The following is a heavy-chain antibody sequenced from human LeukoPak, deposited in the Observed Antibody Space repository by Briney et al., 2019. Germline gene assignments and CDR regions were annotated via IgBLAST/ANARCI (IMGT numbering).Heavy chain of an antibody. D-gene: IGHD6-19*01. CDR2: IRSKANSYAT. CDR3: TREGGIAVAGLFDP. CDR1: GFTFSGSA. Sequence: QPGGSLRLSCAASGFTFSGSAMHWVRQASGKGLEWVGRIRSKANSYATAYAASVKGRFTISRDDSKNTAYLQMISLKTEDTAVYYCTREGGIAVAGLFDPWGQGTLVTVSS. J-gene: IGHJ5*02. V-gene: IGHV3-73*01.